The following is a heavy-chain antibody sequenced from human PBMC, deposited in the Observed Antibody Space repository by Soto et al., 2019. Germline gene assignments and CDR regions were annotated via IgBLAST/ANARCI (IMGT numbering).Heavy chain of an antibody. CDR2: INPSGGST. J-gene: IGHJ6*03. CDR1: GYTFTSYD. Sequence: GASVKVSCKASGYTFTSYDMHWVRQAPGQGLEWMGIINPSGGSTSYAQKFQGRVTMTRDTSTSTVYMELSSLRSEDTAVYYCARIGGYCSSTSCYGDYYYYYMDVWGKGTTVTVSS. D-gene: IGHD2-2*03. V-gene: IGHV1-46*03. CDR3: ARIGGYCSSTSCYGDYYYYYMDV.